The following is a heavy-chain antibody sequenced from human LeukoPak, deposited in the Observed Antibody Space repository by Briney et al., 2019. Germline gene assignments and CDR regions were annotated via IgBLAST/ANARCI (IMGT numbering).Heavy chain of an antibody. D-gene: IGHD2-21*02. CDR3: AREGLGGDFNLYYFDY. Sequence: GGSLRLSCAASGFTFSSYAMHWVRQAPGKGLEYVSAISSNGGSTYYANSVKGRFTISRDNSKNTLYLQMGSLRAEDMAVYYCAREGLGGDFNLYYFDYWGQGTLVTVPS. J-gene: IGHJ4*02. V-gene: IGHV3-64*01. CDR2: ISSNGGST. CDR1: GFTFSSYA.